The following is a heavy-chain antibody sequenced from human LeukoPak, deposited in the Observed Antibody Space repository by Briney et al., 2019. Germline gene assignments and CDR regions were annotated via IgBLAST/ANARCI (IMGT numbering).Heavy chain of an antibody. CDR2: INLGGSVI. J-gene: IGHJ4*02. Sequence: PGGSLRLSCAASGFAFRDYWMNWAGQGPGKGLEWVANINLGGSVILYVDSVKGRFTASRYNAENSVSLQMNSLRAEDTAVYYCAAWGLHNYWGQGTLVTVSS. CDR3: AAWGLHNY. CDR1: GFAFRDYW. V-gene: IGHV3-7*01. D-gene: IGHD7-27*01.